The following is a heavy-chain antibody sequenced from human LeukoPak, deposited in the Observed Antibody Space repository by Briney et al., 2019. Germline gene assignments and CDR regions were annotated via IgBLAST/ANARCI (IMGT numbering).Heavy chain of an antibody. Sequence: GGSLRLSCAASGFTFNSYNMHWVRQAPGKGLEWVSAISGSGGSTYYADSVKGRFTISRDNSKNTLYLQMNSLRAEDTAVYYCAKDSGSFDYWGQGTLVTVSS. V-gene: IGHV3-23*01. D-gene: IGHD1-26*01. CDR1: GFTFNSYN. CDR3: AKDSGSFDY. CDR2: ISGSGGST. J-gene: IGHJ4*02.